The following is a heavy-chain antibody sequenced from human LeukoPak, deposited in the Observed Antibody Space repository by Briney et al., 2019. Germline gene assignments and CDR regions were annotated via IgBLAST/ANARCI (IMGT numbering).Heavy chain of an antibody. Sequence: NPSETLSLTCTVSGGSISSSSYYWGWIRQPPGKGLEWIGSIYYSGSTYYNPSLKSRVTISADTSKDQFSLKLISVTAADTALYYCARRVSTMTQFDYWGQGTLVIVSS. CDR1: GGSISSSSYY. CDR3: ARRVSTMTQFDY. V-gene: IGHV4-39*07. J-gene: IGHJ4*02. CDR2: IYYSGST. D-gene: IGHD2-2*01.